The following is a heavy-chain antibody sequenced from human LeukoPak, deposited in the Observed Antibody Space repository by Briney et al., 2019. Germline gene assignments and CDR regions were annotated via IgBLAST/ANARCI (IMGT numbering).Heavy chain of an antibody. D-gene: IGHD4-17*01. CDR3: ASETVTMNSNWFDP. CDR2: ISSSSSYI. J-gene: IGHJ5*02. Sequence: KTGGSLRLSCAASGFTFSSYSMNWVRQAPGKGLEWVSSISSSSSYIYYADSVKGRFTISRDNAKNSLYLHMNSLRAEDTAVYYCASETVTMNSNWFDPWGQGTLVTVSS. V-gene: IGHV3-21*01. CDR1: GFTFSSYS.